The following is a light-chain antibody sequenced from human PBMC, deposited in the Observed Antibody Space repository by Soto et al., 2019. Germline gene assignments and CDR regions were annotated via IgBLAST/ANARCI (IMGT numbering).Light chain of an antibody. V-gene: IGLV2-14*01. Sequence: QSALTQPASVSGSPGQSITISCTGTSSDVGGYNYVSWYQQHPGKAPKLMIYEVSNRPSGVSNRFSGSKSGNTASLTISGLQAEDETDYYCSSYAGRNIWVFGGGTKLTVL. CDR2: EVS. CDR3: SSYAGRNIWV. CDR1: SSDVGGYNY. J-gene: IGLJ3*02.